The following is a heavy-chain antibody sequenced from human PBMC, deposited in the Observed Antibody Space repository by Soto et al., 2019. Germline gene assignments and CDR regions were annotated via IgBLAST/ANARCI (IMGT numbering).Heavy chain of an antibody. CDR1: GYTFTRSG. D-gene: IGHD1-1*01. CDR2: ISAYNGNT. CDR3: ARPSRGLQYFDY. Sequence: ASVKVSCKASGYTFTRSGISWVRHAPGQGLEWMGWISAYNGNTNYAQKLQGRVTMTTDTSTSTAYMELRSLRSDDTAVYYCARPSRGLQYFDYWGQGTLVTVSS. J-gene: IGHJ4*02. V-gene: IGHV1-18*01.